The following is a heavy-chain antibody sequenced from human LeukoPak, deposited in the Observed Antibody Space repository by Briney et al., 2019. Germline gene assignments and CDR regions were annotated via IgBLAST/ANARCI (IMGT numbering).Heavy chain of an antibody. CDR1: GFTFSSYW. CDR2: ISGSGGST. Sequence: GGSLRLSCAASGFTFSSYWMSWVRQAPGKGLEWVSAISGSGGSTYYADSVKGRFTISRDNSKNTLYLQMNSLRAEDTAVYYCAKDMDSSGYYYWYFDLWGRGTLVTVSS. J-gene: IGHJ2*01. CDR3: AKDMDSSGYYYWYFDL. D-gene: IGHD3-22*01. V-gene: IGHV3-23*01.